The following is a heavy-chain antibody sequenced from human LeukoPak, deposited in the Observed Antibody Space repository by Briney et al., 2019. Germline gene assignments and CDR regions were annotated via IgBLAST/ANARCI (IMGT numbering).Heavy chain of an antibody. CDR3: ARSIVVLPSPTSHSFDL. CDR2: IYSGGST. V-gene: IGHV3-66*01. Sequence: GGSLRLSCAASEFTVSSNYMSWVRQAPGKGLEWVSVIYSGGSTYYADSVKGRFTISRDNSKNTLYLQMNSLRAEDTAVYYCARSIVVLPSPTSHSFDLWGQGTMVTVSS. D-gene: IGHD2-15*01. CDR1: EFTVSSNY. J-gene: IGHJ3*01.